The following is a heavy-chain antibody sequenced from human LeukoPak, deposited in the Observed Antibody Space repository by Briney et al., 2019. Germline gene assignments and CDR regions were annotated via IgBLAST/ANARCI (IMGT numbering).Heavy chain of an antibody. CDR3: ARTALAGTGGWYFDL. V-gene: IGHV5-51*01. CDR2: IYPGDSDT. CDR1: GYSFTSYW. D-gene: IGHD6-19*01. Sequence: GESLKISCKGSGYSFTSYWIGWARQMPGKGLEWMGIIYPGDSDTRYSPSFQGQVTISADKSISTAYLQWSSLKASDTAMYYCARTALAGTGGWYFDLWGRGTLVTVSS. J-gene: IGHJ2*01.